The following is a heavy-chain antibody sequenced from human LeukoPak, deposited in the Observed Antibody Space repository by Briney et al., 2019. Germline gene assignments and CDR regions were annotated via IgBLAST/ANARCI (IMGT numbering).Heavy chain of an antibody. CDR1: GFTFSSNS. D-gene: IGHD3-16*02. CDR3: TRLGKLSLPVAYAFDI. V-gene: IGHV3-48*02. CDR2: ISSSSGTI. Sequence: GGSLRLSCAAPGFTFSSNSMNGVGQAPGKGLEWVSYISSSSGTISYADSVKGRFTSSRDNAKNSLYLQMNSLRDEDTAVYYCTRLGKLSLPVAYAFDIWGQGTMVTVSS. J-gene: IGHJ3*02.